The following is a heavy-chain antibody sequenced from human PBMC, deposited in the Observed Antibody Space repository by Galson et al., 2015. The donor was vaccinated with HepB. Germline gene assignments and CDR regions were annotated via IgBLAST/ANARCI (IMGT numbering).Heavy chain of an antibody. CDR1: GFTFSSYA. Sequence: SLRLSCAASGFTFSSYAMSWVRQAPGKGLEWVSAISGSGGSTYYADSVKGRFTIPRDNSKNTLYLQMNSLRAEDTAVYYCAKDGCSSTSCYLPNYMDVWGKGTTVTVSS. CDR3: AKDGCSSTSCYLPNYMDV. V-gene: IGHV3-23*01. J-gene: IGHJ6*03. CDR2: ISGSGGST. D-gene: IGHD2-2*01.